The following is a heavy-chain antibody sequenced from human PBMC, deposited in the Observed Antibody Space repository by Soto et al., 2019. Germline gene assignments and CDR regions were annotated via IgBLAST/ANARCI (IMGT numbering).Heavy chain of an antibody. CDR2: ITPMFGTP. V-gene: IGHV1-69*13. Sequence: ASVKVSCKASGGTFSSYTITWVRQAPGQGLEWMGGITPMFGTPNYAQKFRGRVTITADESTSTAYMELSSLRSEDTAMYFCARDGTLYDSRAYYYLYWGQGTLVTVSS. CDR3: ARDGTLYDSRAYYYLY. J-gene: IGHJ4*02. D-gene: IGHD3-22*01. CDR1: GGTFSSYT.